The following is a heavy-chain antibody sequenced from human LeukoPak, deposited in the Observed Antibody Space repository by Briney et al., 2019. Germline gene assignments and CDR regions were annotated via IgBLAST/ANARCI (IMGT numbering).Heavy chain of an antibody. V-gene: IGHV1-8*01. CDR3: ARDGYDFWSGYYVNWFDP. CDR2: MNPNSGNT. CDR1: GYTFTSYG. D-gene: IGHD3-3*01. Sequence: ASVKVSYKASGYTFTSYGINWVRQATGQGLEGMGWMNPNSGNTGYAQKFQGRVTMTRNTSISTAYMELSSLRSEDTAVYYCARDGYDFWSGYYVNWFDPWGQGTLVTVSS. J-gene: IGHJ5*02.